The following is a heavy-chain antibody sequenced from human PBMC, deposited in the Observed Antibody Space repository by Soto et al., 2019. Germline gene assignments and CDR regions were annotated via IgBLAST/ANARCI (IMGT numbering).Heavy chain of an antibody. CDR3: ARVGYFHGSGYHAFNI. V-gene: IGHV4-31*03. J-gene: IGHJ3*02. Sequence: SETLSLTCTVSGGSISTGGYYWSWIRQHPGKGLEWIGYIYYSGSTYYNPSLKSRVTISVDTSKNQFSLKLSSVTAADTAVYYCARVGYFHGSGYHAFNIWGQGTMVTVSS. D-gene: IGHD3-22*01. CDR1: GGSISTGGYY. CDR2: IYYSGST.